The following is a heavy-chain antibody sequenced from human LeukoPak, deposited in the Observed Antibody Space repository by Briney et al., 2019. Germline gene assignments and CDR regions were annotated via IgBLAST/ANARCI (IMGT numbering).Heavy chain of an antibody. CDR1: GGSVSSDPYY. D-gene: IGHD1-26*01. CDR3: ARDRPGQGGTYD. V-gene: IGHV4-61*01. CDR2: IYYSGNA. J-gene: IGHJ4*02. Sequence: PSETLSLTCTVSGGSVSSDPYYWSWIRQPPGKGLEWVGHIYYSGNANYNPSLKSRVTISVDTSKNQFSLNLCSVTAADTAVYYCARDRPGQGGTYDWGQGTLVTVSS.